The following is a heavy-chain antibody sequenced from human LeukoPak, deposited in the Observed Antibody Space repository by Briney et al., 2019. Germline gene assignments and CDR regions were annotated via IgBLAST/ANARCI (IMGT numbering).Heavy chain of an antibody. V-gene: IGHV7-4-1*02. J-gene: IGHJ4*01. CDR3: ARQVGTASSHDFGH. CDR1: GYTFTSYG. D-gene: IGHD2-21*02. CDR2: INTNTGNP. Sequence: ASVKVSCKASGYTFTSYGISWVRQAPGQGLQWMGWINTNTGNPTYAQGFTGRYVFSLDTSVSTAYLQISNLKAEDTAVYYCARQVGTASSHDFGHWGHGTLVTVSS.